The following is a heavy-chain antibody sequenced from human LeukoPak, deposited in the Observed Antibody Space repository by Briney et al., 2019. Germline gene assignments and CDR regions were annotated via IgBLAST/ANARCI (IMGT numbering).Heavy chain of an antibody. V-gene: IGHV4-39*07. Sequence: SETLSLTCTVSGGSMSSSSDYWGWIRQPPGKGLEWIGSIYYSGITYYSPSLKSRVTISVDTSKNQFSLKLSSVTAADTAVYYCVGAIPPPPDFDYWGQGTLVTVSS. CDR1: GGSMSSSSDY. J-gene: IGHJ4*02. D-gene: IGHD2-21*01. CDR2: IYYSGIT. CDR3: VGAIPPPPDFDY.